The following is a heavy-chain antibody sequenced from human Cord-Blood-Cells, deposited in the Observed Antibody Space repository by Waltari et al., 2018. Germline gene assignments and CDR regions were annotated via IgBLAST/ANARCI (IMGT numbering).Heavy chain of an antibody. J-gene: IGHJ5*02. Sequence: QVQLQESGPGLVQPSETLSLTCTVSGGSISSYYWSWIRQPPGKGLEWIGYIYYSGSTNYNPSLKSRVTISVDTSKNQFSLKLSSVTAADTAVYYCARPYCSGGSCYSGWFDPWGQGTLVTVSS. CDR1: GGSISSYY. D-gene: IGHD2-15*01. CDR3: ARPYCSGGSCYSGWFDP. V-gene: IGHV4-59*08. CDR2: IYYSGST.